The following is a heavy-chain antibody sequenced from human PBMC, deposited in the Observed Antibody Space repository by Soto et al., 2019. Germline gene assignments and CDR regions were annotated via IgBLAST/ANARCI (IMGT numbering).Heavy chain of an antibody. J-gene: IGHJ3*02. D-gene: IGHD3-22*01. CDR1: GGSISSGGYY. Sequence: SETLSLTCTVSGGSISSGGYYWSWIRQHPGKGLEWIGYIYYSGSTYYNPSLKSRVTISVDTSKNQFSLKLSSVTAADTAVYYCARADDSSGYPDAFDIWGQGTVVTVSS. CDR3: ARADDSSGYPDAFDI. CDR2: IYYSGST. V-gene: IGHV4-31*03.